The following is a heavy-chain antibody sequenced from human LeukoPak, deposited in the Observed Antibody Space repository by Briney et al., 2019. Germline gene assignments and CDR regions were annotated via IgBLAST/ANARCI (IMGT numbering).Heavy chain of an antibody. CDR2: IWYDGSNK. J-gene: IGHJ4*02. V-gene: IGHV3-33*01. D-gene: IGHD6-19*01. CDR1: GFTFSSYG. Sequence: PGGSLRLSCAASGFTFSSYGMHWVRQAPGKGLEWVAVIWYDGSNKYYADSVKGRFTNSRDNSKNTLYLQMNSLRAEDTAVYYCATAVASSSGWYADYWGQGTLVTVSS. CDR3: ATAVASSSGWYADY.